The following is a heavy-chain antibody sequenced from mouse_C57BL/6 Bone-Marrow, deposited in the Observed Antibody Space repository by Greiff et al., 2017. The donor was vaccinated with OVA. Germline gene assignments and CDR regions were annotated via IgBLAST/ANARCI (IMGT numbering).Heavy chain of an antibody. CDR3: ARGVPWYFDV. V-gene: IGHV1-69*01. CDR1: GYTFTSYW. CDR2: IDPSASYT. J-gene: IGHJ1*03. D-gene: IGHD5-1*01. Sequence: QVQLQQPGAELVMPGASVKLSCKASGYTFTSYWMHWVKQRPGQGLEWIGEIDPSASYTNYNQKFTGKSTLTVDKSSSPAYMQLSSLTSEDSAVYDCARGVPWYFDVWGTGTTVTVSS.